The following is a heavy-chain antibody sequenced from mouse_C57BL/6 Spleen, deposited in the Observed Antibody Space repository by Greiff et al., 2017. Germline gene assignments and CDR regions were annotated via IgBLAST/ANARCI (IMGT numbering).Heavy chain of an antibody. J-gene: IGHJ4*01. V-gene: IGHV1-15*01. CDR3: TRRGTTVPMDY. D-gene: IGHD1-1*01. CDR1: GYTFTDYE. Sequence: VQLQQSGAELVRPGASVTLSCKASGYTFTDYEMHWVKQTPVHGLAWIGAIDPETGGTAYNQKFKGKAILTADQSSSTAYMELRSLTSEDSAVYYCTRRGTTVPMDYWGQGTSVTVSS. CDR2: IDPETGGT.